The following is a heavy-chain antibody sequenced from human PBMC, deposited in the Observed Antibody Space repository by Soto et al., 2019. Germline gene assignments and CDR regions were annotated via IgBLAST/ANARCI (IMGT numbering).Heavy chain of an antibody. J-gene: IGHJ4*02. D-gene: IGHD6-13*01. CDR3: ATGPYSSSWYFDY. V-gene: IGHV1-58*02. CDR2: VVVGTGNT. Sequence: SVQVSCKASGFTFTSSVMQWVRQARGQRLEWIGWVVVGTGNTNYAQKFQERVTITRDMSTSTAYMELSSLRSEDTAVYYCATGPYSSSWYFDYWGQGTLVTVSS. CDR1: GFTFTSSV.